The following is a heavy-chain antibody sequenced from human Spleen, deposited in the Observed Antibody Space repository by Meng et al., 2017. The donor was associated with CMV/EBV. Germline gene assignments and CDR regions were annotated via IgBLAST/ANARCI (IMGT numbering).Heavy chain of an antibody. J-gene: IGHJ6*02. Sequence: GGSLRLSCAASRFSFSIFGMHWVRQTPGRGLEWMAFITNDGSNQYYADSVKGRFTISRDNSKNTLYLRMSSLRPEDTAVYHCAKVDSDTLMVPYYYYPMDVWGQGTTVTVSS. CDR3: AKVDSDTLMVPYYYYPMDV. V-gene: IGHV3-30*02. D-gene: IGHD5-18*01. CDR2: ITNDGSNQ. CDR1: RFSFSIFG.